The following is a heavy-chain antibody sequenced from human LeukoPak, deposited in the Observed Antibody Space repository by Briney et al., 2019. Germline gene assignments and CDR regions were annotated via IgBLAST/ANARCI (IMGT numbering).Heavy chain of an antibody. D-gene: IGHD3-9*01. J-gene: IGHJ3*02. CDR3: QKTAYEILTGYYDAFDI. V-gene: IGHV5-51*01. Sequence: KGGESLKISCKGSGFSFTTNWIGWVRQMPGKGLEWMGLIYPGDSDTRYRPSLQCQVTISADKSISTAYLQWSSLKASDTVFFFKQKTAYEILTGYYDAFDIWGQGTMVTVSS. CDR2: IYPGDSDT. CDR1: GFSFTTNW.